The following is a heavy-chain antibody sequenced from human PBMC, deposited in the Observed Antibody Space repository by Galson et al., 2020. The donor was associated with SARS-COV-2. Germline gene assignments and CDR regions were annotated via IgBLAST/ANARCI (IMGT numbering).Heavy chain of an antibody. Sequence: GGSLRLSCAASGFTLSKYGMSWVRQAPGKGLEWVSAISGSGGSTYYADSVKGRFTISRDNSKNTLYLQMNSLRAEDTAVYYCRLYDSSGYYANYFDYWGQGTLVTVSS. V-gene: IGHV3-23*01. CDR3: RLYDSSGYYANYFDY. J-gene: IGHJ4*02. CDR1: GFTLSKYG. CDR2: ISGSGGST. D-gene: IGHD3-22*01.